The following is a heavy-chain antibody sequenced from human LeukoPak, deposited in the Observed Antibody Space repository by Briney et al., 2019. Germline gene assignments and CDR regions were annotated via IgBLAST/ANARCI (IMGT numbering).Heavy chain of an antibody. Sequence: PGGSLRLSCAASGFPVSSNYMSWVRQAPGKGLECVSVIYSGGSTYYADSVKDRFTISRDNSKNTLYLQMNSLRAEDTAVYYCARRPAGKHYYYGMDVWGQGTTVTVSS. CDR1: GFPVSSNY. CDR3: ARRPAGKHYYYGMDV. J-gene: IGHJ6*02. CDR2: IYSGGST. D-gene: IGHD6-13*01. V-gene: IGHV3-53*01.